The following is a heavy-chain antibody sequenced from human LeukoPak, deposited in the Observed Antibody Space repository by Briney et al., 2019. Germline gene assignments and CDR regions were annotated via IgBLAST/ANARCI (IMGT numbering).Heavy chain of an antibody. CDR1: GFTFSSYS. Sequence: GGSLRLSCAASGFTFSSYSMNWVRQAPGKGLEWVSSISSSSSYIYYADSVKGRFTISRDNAKNSLYLQMNSLRAEDTAVYYCAREGRQLDYYYYGMDVWGQGTTVTVSS. CDR3: AREGRQLDYYYYGMDV. J-gene: IGHJ6*02. V-gene: IGHV3-21*01. CDR2: ISSSSSYI. D-gene: IGHD6-13*01.